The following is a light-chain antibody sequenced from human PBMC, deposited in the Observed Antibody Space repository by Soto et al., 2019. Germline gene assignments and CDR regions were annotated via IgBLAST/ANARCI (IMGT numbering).Light chain of an antibody. CDR2: DVT. Sequence: QSALTQPASVSGSPGQSITISCTGTSSDVGAYNYVSWYQQHPGKAPKLMIYDVTNRPSGVSNRFSGSKSDNTASLTVSGLQDEDEADYYCSSYTDSSTQVFGGGTKLTVL. CDR1: SSDVGAYNY. CDR3: SSYTDSSTQV. J-gene: IGLJ2*01. V-gene: IGLV2-14*03.